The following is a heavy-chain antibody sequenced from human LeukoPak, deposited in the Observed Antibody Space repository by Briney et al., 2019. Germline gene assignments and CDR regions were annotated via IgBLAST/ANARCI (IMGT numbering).Heavy chain of an antibody. CDR3: ARVTTVTTGAFDI. CDR2: VHNSGST. Sequence: TSETLSLTCTVSGGSFSNYFRGWIRQPPGRGLEWIGYVHNSGSTTYNPSLKSRVTISVDTSKNQFSLKLSSVTAADTAVYYCARVTTVTTGAFDIWGQGTMVTVSS. D-gene: IGHD4-11*01. V-gene: IGHV4-59*01. J-gene: IGHJ3*02. CDR1: GGSFSNYF.